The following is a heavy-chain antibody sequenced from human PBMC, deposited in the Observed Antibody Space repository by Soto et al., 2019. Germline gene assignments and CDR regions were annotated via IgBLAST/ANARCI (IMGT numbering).Heavy chain of an antibody. D-gene: IGHD6-6*01. CDR3: ARGGIAALGWFDP. V-gene: IGHV4-34*01. CDR1: GGSFSGYY. Sequence: QVQLQQWGAGLLKPSETLSLTCAVYGGSFSGYYWSWIRQPPGKGLEWIGEINHSGSTNYNPSLKRRVTISVDPSKNQFSLKLSSVTAADTAVYYCARGGIAALGWFDPWGQGTLVTVSS. CDR2: INHSGST. J-gene: IGHJ5*02.